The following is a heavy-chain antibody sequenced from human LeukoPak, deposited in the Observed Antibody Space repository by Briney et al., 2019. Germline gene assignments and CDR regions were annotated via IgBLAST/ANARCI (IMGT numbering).Heavy chain of an antibody. CDR2: IKQDGSEK. CDR3: ARSRISHDY. CDR1: GFTLSRYW. Sequence: GGSLRLSRAVSGFTLSRYWMSWVRQAPGKGLEWVADIKQDGSEKYYVDSVKGRFTISRDNAKNSLYLRMNSLRAEDTAVYYCARSRISHDYWGQGTLVTVSS. J-gene: IGHJ4*02. V-gene: IGHV3-7*04. D-gene: IGHD2/OR15-2a*01.